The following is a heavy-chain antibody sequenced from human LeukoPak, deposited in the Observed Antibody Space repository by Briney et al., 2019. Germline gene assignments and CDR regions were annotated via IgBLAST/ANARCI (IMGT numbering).Heavy chain of an antibody. D-gene: IGHD6-13*01. V-gene: IGHV3-48*02. CDR3: ARDHYSRNDH. CDR2: ITSDSTTI. CDR1: GFTFSTYS. Sequence: PGGSLRLSCAASGFTFSTYSMTWVRQAPGKGLEWVSYITSDSTTIYYAASVKGRFTISRDNAKKSVYLQMNSLRDEDTAIYYCARDHYSRNDHWGQGTLVTVSS. J-gene: IGHJ4*02.